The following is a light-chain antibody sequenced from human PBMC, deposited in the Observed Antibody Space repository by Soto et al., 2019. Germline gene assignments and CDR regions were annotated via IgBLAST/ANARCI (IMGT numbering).Light chain of an antibody. Sequence: EIVMTQSPATLSVSPGERATLSCRASQSVSSNLAWYQQKPGQAPRHLIYGASTGATGIPARFSGSGSGTEFTLTISSLQSEDVAVYYCQQYNNWPPLTFGGGTKVEIK. CDR1: QSVSSN. V-gene: IGKV3-15*01. CDR2: GAS. CDR3: QQYNNWPPLT. J-gene: IGKJ4*01.